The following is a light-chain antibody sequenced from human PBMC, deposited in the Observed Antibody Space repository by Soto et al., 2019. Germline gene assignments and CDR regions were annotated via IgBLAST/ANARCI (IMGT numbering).Light chain of an antibody. J-gene: IGKJ3*01. CDR3: QQLNSFPIP. V-gene: IGKV1-9*01. Sequence: IPLTQSPSSLSASVGDRVTITCRASQGISSFLAWYQQKPGKAPKLLIYGASTLQSGVPSRFSGSGSGTDFALTIGSRHPEDFATYYCQQLNSFPIPFGPGTKVDIK. CDR1: QGISSF. CDR2: GAS.